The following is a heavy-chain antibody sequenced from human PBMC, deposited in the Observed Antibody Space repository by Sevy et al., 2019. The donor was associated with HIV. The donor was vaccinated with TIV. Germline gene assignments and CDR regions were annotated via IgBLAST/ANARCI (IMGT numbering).Heavy chain of an antibody. CDR1: GFTFSGST. D-gene: IGHD1-1*01. J-gene: IGHJ3*02. V-gene: IGHV3-21*01. Sequence: GGSLRLSCAASGFTFSGSTMHWVRQASGKGLEWVSSISSDSYYIYYAYSVKGRFTISRDNAKNSLYLQMNSLRAEDTAVYYCARATGTEALDAFDIWGQGTMVTVSS. CDR2: ISSDSYYI. CDR3: ARATGTEALDAFDI.